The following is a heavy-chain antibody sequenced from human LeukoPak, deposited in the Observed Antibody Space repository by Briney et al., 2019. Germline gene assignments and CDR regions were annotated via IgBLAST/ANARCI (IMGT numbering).Heavy chain of an antibody. J-gene: IGHJ3*02. CDR2: IYYSGST. Sequence: PSETLSLTCTVSGGSISSYYWSWIRQPPGKGLEWIGYIYYSGSTNYNPSLKSRVTISVDTSKNQFSLKLSSVTAADTAVYYCARGNQYYCDSSGYYPYDAFDIWGQGTMVTVSS. CDR3: ARGNQYYCDSSGYYPYDAFDI. D-gene: IGHD3-22*01. CDR1: GGSISSYY. V-gene: IGHV4-59*01.